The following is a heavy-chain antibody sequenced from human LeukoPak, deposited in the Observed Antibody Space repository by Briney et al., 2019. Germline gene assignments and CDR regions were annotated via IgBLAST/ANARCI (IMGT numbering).Heavy chain of an antibody. Sequence: ASVKVSCKVSGYTLTELSMHWVRQAPGKGLEWMGGFDPEDGETIYAQKFQGRVTMTEDTSTDTAYMELSSLRSEDRAVYYCATGGPGCSSTSCYYYWGQGTLVTVS. D-gene: IGHD2-2*01. CDR3: ATGGPGCSSTSCYYY. V-gene: IGHV1-24*01. CDR2: FDPEDGET. J-gene: IGHJ4*02. CDR1: GYTLTELS.